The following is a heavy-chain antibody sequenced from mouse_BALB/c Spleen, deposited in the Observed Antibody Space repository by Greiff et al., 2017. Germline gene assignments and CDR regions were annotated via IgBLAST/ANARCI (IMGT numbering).Heavy chain of an antibody. V-gene: IGHV5-17*02. Sequence: EVKVVESGGGLVQPGGSRKLSCAASGFTFSSFGMHWVRQAPEKGLEWVAYISSGSSTIYYADTVKGRFTISRDNPKNTLFLQMTSLRSEDTAMYYCARRTGSLYWYFDVWGAGTTVTVSS. CDR2: ISSGSSTI. D-gene: IGHD1-1*01. CDR1: GFTFSSFG. CDR3: ARRTGSLYWYFDV. J-gene: IGHJ1*01.